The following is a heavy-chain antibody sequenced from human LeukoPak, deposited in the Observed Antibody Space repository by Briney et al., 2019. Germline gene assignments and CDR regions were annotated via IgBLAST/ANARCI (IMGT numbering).Heavy chain of an antibody. J-gene: IGHJ3*02. CDR1: GYTFTSYG. CDR2: ISAYNGNT. CDR3: ARQWLDYDAFDI. D-gene: IGHD6-19*01. V-gene: IGHV1-18*01. Sequence: ASVKVSCKASGYTFTSYGISWVRPAPGQGLEWMGWISAYNGNTNYAQKFQGRVTMTTDTSTSTAYMELRSLRSDDTAVYYCARQWLDYDAFDIWGQGTMVTVSS.